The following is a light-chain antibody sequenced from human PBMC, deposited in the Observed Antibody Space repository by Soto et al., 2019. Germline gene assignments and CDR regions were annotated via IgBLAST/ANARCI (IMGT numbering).Light chain of an antibody. CDR2: RND. CDR3: AAWDDSLSAVV. CDR1: SSNIGSNY. V-gene: IGLV1-47*01. Sequence: QFVLTQPPSASGTPGQRVTISCSGSSSNIGSNYVYWYQQFPGSAPKLLIYRNDQRPSGVPDRFSGSKSGTSASLAISGPRSEDEADYYCAAWDDSLSAVVFGGGTKVTVL. J-gene: IGLJ2*01.